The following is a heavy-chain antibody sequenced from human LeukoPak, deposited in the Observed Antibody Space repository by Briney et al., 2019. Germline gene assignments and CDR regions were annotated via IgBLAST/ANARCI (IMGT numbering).Heavy chain of an antibody. V-gene: IGHV3-43*02. CDR1: GFTFHAFE. D-gene: IGHD1-26*01. CDR3: ATWAFYHGLDV. CDR2: IKSDGGKT. J-gene: IGHJ6*02. Sequence: GGSLRLSCAASGFTFHAFEMHWVRQAPGKGLEWVSLIKSDGGKTDYADSVRGRFTISRDNDKNSLYLQMNSLRSEDTALYYCATWAFYHGLDVWGQGTTVTVSS.